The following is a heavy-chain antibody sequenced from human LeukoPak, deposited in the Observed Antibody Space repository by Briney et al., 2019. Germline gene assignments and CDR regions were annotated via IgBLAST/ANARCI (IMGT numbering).Heavy chain of an antibody. Sequence: PGGSLRLSCAASGFTFSSYGMHCVRQAPGKGLEWVAVIWYDGSNKYYADSVKGRFTISRDNSKNTLYLQMNSLRAEDTAVYYCARDRYGDYYWYFDLWGRGTLVTVSS. V-gene: IGHV3-33*01. D-gene: IGHD4-17*01. CDR1: GFTFSSYG. CDR3: ARDRYGDYYWYFDL. CDR2: IWYDGSNK. J-gene: IGHJ2*01.